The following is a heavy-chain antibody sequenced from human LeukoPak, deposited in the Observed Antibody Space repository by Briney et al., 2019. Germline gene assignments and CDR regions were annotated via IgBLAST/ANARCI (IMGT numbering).Heavy chain of an antibody. CDR2: IRYDGSNK. CDR1: GFTFSSYG. Sequence: AGGSLRLSCAASGFTFSSYGMHWVRQAPGKGLEWVAFIRYDGSNKYYADSVKGRFTISRDNSKNTLYLQMNSLRAEDTAVYYCAKDLDVVVPALYMDVWGKGTTVTVSS. J-gene: IGHJ6*03. CDR3: AKDLDVVVPALYMDV. V-gene: IGHV3-30*02. D-gene: IGHD2-2*01.